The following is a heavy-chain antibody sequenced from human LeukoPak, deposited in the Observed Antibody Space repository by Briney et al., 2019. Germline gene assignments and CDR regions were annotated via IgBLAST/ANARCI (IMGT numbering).Heavy chain of an antibody. CDR1: ESSFTRYW. CDR3: ARQYGYYFDY. Sequence: GESLKISCQGSESSFTRYWIGWVRQVPGKGLEWMGIIYPGDSDNRFRTSFQGQVTFSADKPISTAYLQWSSLKASATDMYYCARQYGYYFDYWGQGTLVTVSS. V-gene: IGHV5-51*01. CDR2: IYPGDSDN. D-gene: IGHD4-17*01. J-gene: IGHJ4*02.